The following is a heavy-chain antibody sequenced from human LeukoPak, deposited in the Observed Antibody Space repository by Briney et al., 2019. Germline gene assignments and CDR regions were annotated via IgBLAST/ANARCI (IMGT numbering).Heavy chain of an antibody. CDR3: ARDRLSLGAFDI. CDR2: IYHSEST. D-gene: IGHD7-27*01. CDR1: GDSINSRSYY. V-gene: IGHV4-39*07. J-gene: IGHJ3*02. Sequence: PSETLSLTCAVSGDSINSRSYYWAWIRQPPGKGLEWIGSIYHSESTYYNPSLKSRATISLDTSKNQFSLRLSSLTAADTAVYYCARDRLSLGAFDIWGQGTMVTVSS.